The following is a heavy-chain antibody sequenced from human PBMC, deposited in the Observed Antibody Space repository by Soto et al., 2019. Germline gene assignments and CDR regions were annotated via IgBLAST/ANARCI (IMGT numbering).Heavy chain of an antibody. J-gene: IGHJ4*02. V-gene: IGHV5-51*01. Sequence: GESRKIPCQGSGYSFTTYWISWVRQMPGKGLEWMGIIYPGDSDTRYSPSFQGQVTISADKSISTAYLQWSSLKASDTAMYYCARQGPSGHCDYWGQGTLVTVSS. CDR2: IYPGDSDT. CDR1: GYSFTTYW. D-gene: IGHD1-26*01. CDR3: ARQGPSGHCDY.